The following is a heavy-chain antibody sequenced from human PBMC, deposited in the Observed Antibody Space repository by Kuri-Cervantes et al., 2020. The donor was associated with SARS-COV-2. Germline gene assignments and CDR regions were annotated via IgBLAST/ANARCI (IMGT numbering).Heavy chain of an antibody. J-gene: IGHJ4*02. CDR1: GGSISSSSYY. Sequence: GSLRLSCTVSGGSISSSSYYWGWIRQPPGKGLEWIGSIYYSGSTYYNPSLKSRVTISVDTSKNQFSLKLSSVTAADTAVYYCANYDYSTLYFDYWGQRTLVTVSS. CDR2: IYYSGST. D-gene: IGHD4-11*01. CDR3: ANYDYSTLYFDY. V-gene: IGHV4-39*07.